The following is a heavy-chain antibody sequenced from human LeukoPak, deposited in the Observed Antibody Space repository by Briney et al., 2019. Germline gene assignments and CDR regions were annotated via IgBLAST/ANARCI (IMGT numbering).Heavy chain of an antibody. J-gene: IGHJ4*02. Sequence: SETLSRTCTIPGDSISSYYCSWIRQPPGKGLELIGSIYYSGSTNYNHSLKSRVTISVDTSKNQFSLKLSSVTAADTAVYYCARETGYSSRYFDYWGQGTLVTVSS. CDR2: IYYSGST. CDR1: GDSISSYY. CDR3: ARETGYSSRYFDY. V-gene: IGHV4-59*01. D-gene: IGHD6-13*01.